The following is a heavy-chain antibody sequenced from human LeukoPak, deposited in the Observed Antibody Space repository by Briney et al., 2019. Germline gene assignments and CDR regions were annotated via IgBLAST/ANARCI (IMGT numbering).Heavy chain of an antibody. CDR1: GFTFSSYG. D-gene: IGHD3-10*01. V-gene: IGHV3-23*01. CDR3: AKDPYDGSGSYYLDY. CDR2: ISGSGGST. Sequence: GGTLRLSCAASGFTFSSYGMSWVRQAPGKGLEWVSAISGSGGSTYYADSVKGRFTISRDNSKNTLYLQMNSLRAEDTAVYYCAKDPYDGSGSYYLDYWGQGTLVTVSS. J-gene: IGHJ4*02.